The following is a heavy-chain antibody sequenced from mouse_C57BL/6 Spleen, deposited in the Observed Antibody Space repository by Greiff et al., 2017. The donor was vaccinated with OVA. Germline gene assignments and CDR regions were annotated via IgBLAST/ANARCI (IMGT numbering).Heavy chain of an antibody. J-gene: IGHJ4*01. Sequence: VQLQQPGAELVKPGASVKMSCKASGYTFTSYWITWVKQRPGQGLEWIGDIYPGSGSTNYNEKFKSKATLTVDTSSSTAYMQLSSLTSEDSAVYYCARFHYYGSSPYAMDYWGQGTSVTVSS. CDR2: IYPGSGST. V-gene: IGHV1-55*01. CDR1: GYTFTSYW. D-gene: IGHD1-1*01. CDR3: ARFHYYGSSPYAMDY.